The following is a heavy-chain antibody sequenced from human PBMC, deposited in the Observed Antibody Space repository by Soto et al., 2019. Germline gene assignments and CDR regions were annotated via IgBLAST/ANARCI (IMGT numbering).Heavy chain of an antibody. V-gene: IGHV4-59*08. CDR1: GGSISSYY. Sequence: SETLSLTCTVSGGSISSYYWSWIRQPPGKGLEWIGYIYYSGSTNYNPSLKSRVTISVDTSKNQFSLKLSSVTAADTAVYYCATGYSSGEGAFDRWGQGTMVTVSS. CDR2: IYYSGST. D-gene: IGHD6-19*01. J-gene: IGHJ3*02. CDR3: ATGYSSGEGAFDR.